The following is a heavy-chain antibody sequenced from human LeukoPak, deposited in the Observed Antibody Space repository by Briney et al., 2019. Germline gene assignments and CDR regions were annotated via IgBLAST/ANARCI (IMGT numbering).Heavy chain of an antibody. CDR3: ATLGQRYCSGGSCYTSGSSDY. Sequence: GGSLRLSCAASGFTSSSYAMSWVRQAPGKGLEWVSAISGSGGSTYYADSVKGRFTISRDNSKNTLYLQMNSLRAEDTAVYYCATLGQRYCSGGSCYTSGSSDYWDQGTLVTVSS. J-gene: IGHJ4*02. V-gene: IGHV3-23*01. D-gene: IGHD2-15*01. CDR2: ISGSGGST. CDR1: GFTSSSYA.